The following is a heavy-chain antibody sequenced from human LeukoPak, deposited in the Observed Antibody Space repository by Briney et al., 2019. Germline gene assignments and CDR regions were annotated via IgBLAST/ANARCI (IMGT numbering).Heavy chain of an antibody. CDR3: AKGTYYDFWSGYSFDP. Sequence: GGSLRLSCAASGFTFGDYAMHWVRQAPGKGLEWVSGISWNSGNIGYADSVKGRFTISRDNAKKSLYLQMNSLRAEDMALYYCAKGTYYDFWSGYSFDPWGQGTLVTASS. J-gene: IGHJ5*02. CDR2: ISWNSGNI. CDR1: GFTFGDYA. V-gene: IGHV3-9*03. D-gene: IGHD3-3*01.